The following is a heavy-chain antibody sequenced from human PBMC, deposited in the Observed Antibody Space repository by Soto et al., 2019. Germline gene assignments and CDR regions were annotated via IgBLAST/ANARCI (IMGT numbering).Heavy chain of an antibody. D-gene: IGHD3-22*01. CDR1: GFTFRNNA. Sequence: GGSLRLSCVASGFTFRNNAMNWVRQAPGKGLEWISDITSDGSKTHYADSVKGRFTISRDNSNNTLFLQMNSLRAEDTAVYYCAKSRYSDSSGDFYDYWGQGTLVTVSS. CDR2: ITSDGSKT. CDR3: AKSRYSDSSGDFYDY. V-gene: IGHV3-23*01. J-gene: IGHJ4*02.